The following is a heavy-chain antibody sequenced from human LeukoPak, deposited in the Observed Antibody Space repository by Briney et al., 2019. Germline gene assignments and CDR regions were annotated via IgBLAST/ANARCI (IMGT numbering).Heavy chain of an antibody. CDR3: ARVEAAGTGDY. CDR2: IYHSGST. D-gene: IGHD6-13*01. J-gene: IGHJ4*02. Sequence: KASETLSLTCTVSGYSISSGYYWGWIRQPPGKGLEWIGSIYHSGSTYYNPSLKSRVTISVDTSKNQFSLKLSSVTAVDTAVYYCARVEAAGTGDYWGQGTLVTVSS. V-gene: IGHV4-38-2*02. CDR1: GYSISSGYY.